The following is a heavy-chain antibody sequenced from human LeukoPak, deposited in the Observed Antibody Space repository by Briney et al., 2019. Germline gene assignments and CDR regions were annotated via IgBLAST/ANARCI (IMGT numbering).Heavy chain of an antibody. Sequence: PGGSLRLSCAASGCTFSSSVLSWVRQAPGKGLEWVSTISGFSGNTYYADSVKGRFTISRDNSKNTLYLQMNSLRAEDTAVYYCAKRPSYDSSRLYYFDYWGQGTLVTVSS. CDR2: ISGFSGNT. CDR3: AKRPSYDSSRLYYFDY. D-gene: IGHD3-22*01. J-gene: IGHJ4*02. V-gene: IGHV3-23*01. CDR1: GCTFSSSV.